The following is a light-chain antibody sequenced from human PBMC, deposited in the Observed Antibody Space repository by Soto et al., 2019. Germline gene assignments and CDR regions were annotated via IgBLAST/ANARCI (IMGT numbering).Light chain of an antibody. J-gene: IGLJ3*02. V-gene: IGLV6-57*04. CDR1: SGRIASNY. Sequence: NFMLTQPHSVSASPGKTVTISCTRSSGRIASNYVQWYQQRPGSAPTTVIYEDNQRPSGVPDRFSGSIDSSSNSASLTISGLKTEDEADYYCQSYDSSNFWVFGGGTKVTVL. CDR3: QSYDSSNFWV. CDR2: EDN.